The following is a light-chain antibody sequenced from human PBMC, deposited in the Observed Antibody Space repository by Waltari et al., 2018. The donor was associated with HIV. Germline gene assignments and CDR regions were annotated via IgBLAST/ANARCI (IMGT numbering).Light chain of an antibody. J-gene: IGLJ2*01. CDR3: SSYTSSSTVV. Sequence: QSALTQPASVSGSPGQSITISCTGPSSDVGGYNYVSWYQQHPGKAPKLMIYEVSHRPSGVSNRFSGSKSGNTASLTISGLQAEDEADYYCSSYTSSSTVVFGGGTKLTVL. CDR1: SSDVGGYNY. V-gene: IGLV2-14*01. CDR2: EVS.